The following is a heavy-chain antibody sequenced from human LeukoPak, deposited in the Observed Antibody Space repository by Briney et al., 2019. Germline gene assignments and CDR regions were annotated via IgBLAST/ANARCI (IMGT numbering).Heavy chain of an antibody. CDR1: GFTFSSYG. Sequence: PGGSLRLSCAASGFTFSSYGMHWVRQAPGKGLEWVAFIRYDGSNKYYADSVKGRFTISRGNSKNTLYLQMNSLRAEDTAVYYCAKQATYYDFWSGYSAFDYWGQGTLVTVSS. CDR2: IRYDGSNK. J-gene: IGHJ4*02. D-gene: IGHD3-3*01. V-gene: IGHV3-30*02. CDR3: AKQATYYDFWSGYSAFDY.